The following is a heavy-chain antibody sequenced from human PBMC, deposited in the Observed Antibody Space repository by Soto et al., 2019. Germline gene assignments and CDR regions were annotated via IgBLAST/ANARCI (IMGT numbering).Heavy chain of an antibody. CDR3: TRESAAAGN. D-gene: IGHD6-13*01. CDR2: IRSKANSYAT. CDR1: GFTFSGSA. V-gene: IGHV3-73*02. Sequence: EVQLVESGGGLVQPGGSLKLSCAASGFTFSGSAMHWFRQASGKGLEWVGRIRSKANSYATAYAASVKGRFTISRDDSKNTAYLQMNSLKTEDTAVYYCTRESAAAGNWGQGTLVTGSS. J-gene: IGHJ4*02.